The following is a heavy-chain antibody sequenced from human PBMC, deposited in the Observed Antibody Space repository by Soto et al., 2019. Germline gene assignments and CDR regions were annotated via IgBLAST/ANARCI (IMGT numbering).Heavy chain of an antibody. D-gene: IGHD3-22*01. CDR3: LRAGYYDSSGYSNTPFYHRMDY. Sequence: ASVKVSCKASGYTFTGYYMRWVRQAPGQGLEWMGWINPNSGGTKYAQKFQGWVTMTRDTSISTAYMELSRLRSDDTAVYYWLRAGYYDSSGYSNTPFYHRMDYWGQGTTVTVSS. V-gene: IGHV1-2*04. CDR1: GYTFTGYY. J-gene: IGHJ6*02. CDR2: INPNSGGT.